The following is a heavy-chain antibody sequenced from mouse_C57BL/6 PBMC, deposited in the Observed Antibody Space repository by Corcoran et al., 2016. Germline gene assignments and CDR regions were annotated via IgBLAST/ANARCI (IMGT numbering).Heavy chain of an antibody. D-gene: IGHD2-3*01. Sequence: QIQLVQSGPALKKPGETVKISCKASGYTFTTYGMSWVKQAPGKGLKWMGWINTYSGVPTYADDFKGRFAFSLETSASTAYLQINNPKNEDTATYFCARYDGSHWYFDVWGTGTTVTVSS. CDR3: ARYDGSHWYFDV. CDR2: INTYSGVP. V-gene: IGHV9-3*01. CDR1: GYTFTTYG. J-gene: IGHJ1*03.